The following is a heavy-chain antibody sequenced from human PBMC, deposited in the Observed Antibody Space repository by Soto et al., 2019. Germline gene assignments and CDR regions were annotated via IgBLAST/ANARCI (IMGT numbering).Heavy chain of an antibody. CDR1: GFTFSSYA. J-gene: IGHJ6*02. D-gene: IGHD3-10*01. CDR2: ISYDGSNK. Sequence: GGSLRLSCAASGFTFSSYAMHWVRQAPGKGLEWVAVISYDGSNKYYADSVKGRFTISRDNSKNTLYLQMNSLRAEDTAVYYCARGPRGYYYYYYGMDVWGQGTTVTVSS. CDR3: ARGPRGYYYYYYGMDV. V-gene: IGHV3-30-3*01.